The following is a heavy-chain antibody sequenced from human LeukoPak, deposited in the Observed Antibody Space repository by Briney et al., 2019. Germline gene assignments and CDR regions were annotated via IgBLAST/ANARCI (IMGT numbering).Heavy chain of an antibody. J-gene: IGHJ4*02. D-gene: IGHD6-19*01. CDR2: IYYTGNT. V-gene: IGHV4-39*01. Sequence: SETLSLTCTVSGGSISNSGYYWGWIRQPPGKGLEWIGSIYYTGNTYYNPSLNSRVTISVDTSKNQFSLKLSSVTDADTAIYYCARLTSGWYVIYWGQGTLVTVSS. CDR1: GGSISNSGYY. CDR3: ARLTSGWYVIY.